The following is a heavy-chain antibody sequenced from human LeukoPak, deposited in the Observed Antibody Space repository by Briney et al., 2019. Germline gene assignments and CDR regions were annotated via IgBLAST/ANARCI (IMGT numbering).Heavy chain of an antibody. D-gene: IGHD4-17*01. CDR3: ARDYGDYFGY. CDR1: GGSISNYY. CDR2: IYYSGST. Sequence: SETLSLTCTVSGGSISNYYWSWIRQPPGKGLEWIGYIYYSGSTNYNPSLKSRVIISVDTSKNQFSLKLSSVAAADTAVYYCARDYGDYFGYWGQGTLVAVSS. J-gene: IGHJ4*02. V-gene: IGHV4-59*01.